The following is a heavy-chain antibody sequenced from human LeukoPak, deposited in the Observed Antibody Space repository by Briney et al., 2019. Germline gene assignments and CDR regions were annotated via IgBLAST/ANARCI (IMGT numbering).Heavy chain of an antibody. CDR2: THYRSKWYN. CDR3: ARSPSRVRGVDYYGMDV. J-gene: IGHJ6*02. V-gene: IGHV6-1*01. Sequence: SPTLSLTCAISRDSVSSNSAAWNWIRQSPSRGLEWLGRTHYRSKWYNDYAVSVKSRITISPDTSKNQFSLQLNSVTPEDTAVYYCARSPSRVRGVDYYGMDVWGQGTTVTVSS. CDR1: RDSVSSNSAA. D-gene: IGHD3-10*01.